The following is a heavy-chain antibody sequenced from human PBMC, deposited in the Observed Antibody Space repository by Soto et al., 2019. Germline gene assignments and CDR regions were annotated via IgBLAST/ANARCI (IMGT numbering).Heavy chain of an antibody. CDR3: AKDRSSGWYKGGEIYYFDY. J-gene: IGHJ4*02. CDR1: GFTFSSYA. Sequence: GGSLRLSCAASGFTFSSYAMSWVRQAPGKGLEWVSAISGSGGSTYYADSVKGRFTISRDNSKNTLYLQMNSLRAEDTAVYYCAKDRSSGWYKGGEIYYFDYWGQGTLVTVSS. D-gene: IGHD6-19*01. CDR2: ISGSGGST. V-gene: IGHV3-23*01.